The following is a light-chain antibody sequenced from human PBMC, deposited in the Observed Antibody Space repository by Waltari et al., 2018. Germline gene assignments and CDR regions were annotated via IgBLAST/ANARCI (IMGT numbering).Light chain of an antibody. Sequence: SYVLTQTPSVSVAPGKTARITCGGDNLGSKTGHWYQERPGQAPVVVVFDDHDRPSGIPERFSGSNSGDTATLTISRVEAGDEADYYCQVWDTTPDLNWVFGGGTKLTVL. V-gene: IGLV3-21*03. CDR3: QVWDTTPDLNWV. CDR2: DDH. J-gene: IGLJ3*02. CDR1: NLGSKT.